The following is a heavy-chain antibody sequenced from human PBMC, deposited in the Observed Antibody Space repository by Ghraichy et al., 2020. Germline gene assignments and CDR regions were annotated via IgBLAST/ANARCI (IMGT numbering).Heavy chain of an antibody. CDR1: GFTVSHTY. Sequence: GGSLRLSCAASGFTVSHTYMSWVRQAPGKGLEWVSVIYSGGFSDYADSVKGRFTISRDNSKNTLYLQMNSLRAEDTAVYYCGRVRRGVNDYWGQGTLVTVSS. CDR3: GRVRRGVNDY. J-gene: IGHJ4*02. CDR2: IYSGGFS. V-gene: IGHV3-53*01. D-gene: IGHD3-10*01.